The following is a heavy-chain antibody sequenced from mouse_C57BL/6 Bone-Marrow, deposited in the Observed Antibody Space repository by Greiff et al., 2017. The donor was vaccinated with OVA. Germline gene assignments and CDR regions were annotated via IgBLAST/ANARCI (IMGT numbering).Heavy chain of an antibody. D-gene: IGHD3-2*02. CDR1: GFTFNTYA. J-gene: IGHJ4*01. CDR2: IRSKSSNYAT. V-gene: IGHV10-3*01. Sequence: GGGLVQPKGSLKLSCAASGFTFNTYAMHWVRQAPGKGLEWVARIRSKSSNYATYYADSVKDRFTISRDDSQSMLYLQMNNLKTEDTAMYYCVRDELRLRKPYYYAMDYWGQGTSVTVSS. CDR3: VRDELRLRKPYYYAMDY.